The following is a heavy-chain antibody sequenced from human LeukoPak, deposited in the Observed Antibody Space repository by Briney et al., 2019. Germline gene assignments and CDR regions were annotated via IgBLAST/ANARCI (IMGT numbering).Heavy chain of an antibody. CDR3: AKAERPGIARCGSDY. J-gene: IGHJ4*02. CDR2: ISGSGGST. CDR1: GFTFSSYA. V-gene: IGHV3-23*01. Sequence: GGSLRLSCAASGFTFSSYAMSWVRQAPGKGLEWVSAISGSGGSTYYADSVKGRFTISRDNSKNTLYLQMNSLRAEDTAVYYCAKAERPGIARCGSDYWGQGTLVTVSS. D-gene: IGHD3-16*01.